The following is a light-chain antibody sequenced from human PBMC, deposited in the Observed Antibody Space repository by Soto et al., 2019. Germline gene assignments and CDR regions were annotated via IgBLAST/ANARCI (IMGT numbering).Light chain of an antibody. CDR3: QQYGSSPFS. V-gene: IGKV3-20*01. Sequence: EIVLTQSPGTLSLSPGDRVTLSCRASQSVSSDYLAWFQQKPGQAPRLLIYDASRRATGIPDRFSGSGSGTDFTLTITRLEPEDFAVYYCQQYGSSPFSFGGGTKVEFK. CDR1: QSVSSDY. CDR2: DAS. J-gene: IGKJ4*01.